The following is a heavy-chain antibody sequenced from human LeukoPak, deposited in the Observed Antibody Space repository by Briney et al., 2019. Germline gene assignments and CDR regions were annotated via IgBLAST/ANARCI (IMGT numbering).Heavy chain of an antibody. J-gene: IGHJ4*02. CDR2: IKQDGSEK. CDR3: ARGTYSSSWGDFFDY. V-gene: IGHV3-7*03. CDR1: GFTFTSYW. D-gene: IGHD6-13*01. Sequence: RGSPRLSCAASGFTFTSYWMSWVRQAPGKGLEWVANIKQDGSEKYYVDSVKGRFTISRDNATNSLYLQMNRLRAEDTAVYDCARGTYSSSWGDFFDYWGQGTLVTVSS.